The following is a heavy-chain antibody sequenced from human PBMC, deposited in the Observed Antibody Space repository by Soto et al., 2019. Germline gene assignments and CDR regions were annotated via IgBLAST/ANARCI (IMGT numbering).Heavy chain of an antibody. V-gene: IGHV4-30-4*01. D-gene: IGHD2-21*01. Sequence: PSETLSLTCTVSGGSVSSGDYYWSWIRQPPGKGLEWIGDIYNSGSTYSNPSLKSRVTISVDTSKNQFSLKLNSVTAADTAVYYCARGPGVDKVDYWGQGTLVTVSS. CDR2: IYNSGST. CDR3: ARGPGVDKVDY. CDR1: GGSVSSGDYY. J-gene: IGHJ4*02.